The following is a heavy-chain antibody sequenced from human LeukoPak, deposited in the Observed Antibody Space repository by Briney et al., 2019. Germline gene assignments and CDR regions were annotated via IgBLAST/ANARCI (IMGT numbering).Heavy chain of an antibody. D-gene: IGHD2-15*01. V-gene: IGHV3-23*01. CDR3: AKSQSHFVVVVAAITPEY. J-gene: IGHJ4*02. Sequence: GGSLRLSCAASGFTFSSYGMSWVRQAPGKGLEWVSAISATGGTTYYADSVKGRFTISRDNSKNSLYLQMNSLRAEDTAVYYCAKSQSHFVVVVAAITPEYWGQGTLVTVSS. CDR1: GFTFSSYG. CDR2: ISATGGTT.